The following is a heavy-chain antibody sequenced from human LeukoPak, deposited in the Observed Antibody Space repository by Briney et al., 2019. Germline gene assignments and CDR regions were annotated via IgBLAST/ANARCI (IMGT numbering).Heavy chain of an antibody. J-gene: IGHJ4*02. CDR1: GFTFSSYS. Sequence: GGSLRLSCTASGFTFSSYSMNWVRQAPGKGLEWVSYISSSGSTIYYADSVKGRFTISRDNAKNSLYLQMNSLRAEDTAVYYCARDLSLYCSGGSCYSLNYWGQGTLVTVSS. CDR3: ARDLSLYCSGGSCYSLNY. D-gene: IGHD2-15*01. CDR2: ISSSGSTI. V-gene: IGHV3-48*04.